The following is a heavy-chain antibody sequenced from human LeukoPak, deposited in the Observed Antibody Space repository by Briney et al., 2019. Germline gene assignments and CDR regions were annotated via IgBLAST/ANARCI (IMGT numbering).Heavy chain of an antibody. CDR3: ASTTYYYDTSGYTGNAFDI. J-gene: IGHJ3*02. D-gene: IGHD3-22*01. Sequence: SETLSLTCAVYGASFSGYYWTWIRQPPGKGLEWIGEINHSGSTNCNPSLRSRVTISVDTSKNQFSLKLSSVTAADTAVYYCASTTYYYDTSGYTGNAFDIWGQGTVVTVSS. V-gene: IGHV4-34*01. CDR2: INHSGST. CDR1: GASFSGYY.